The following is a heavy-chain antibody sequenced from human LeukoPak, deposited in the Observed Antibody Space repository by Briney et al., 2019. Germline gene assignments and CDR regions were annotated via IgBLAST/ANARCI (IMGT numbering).Heavy chain of an antibody. CDR2: IYHSGST. V-gene: IGHV4-4*02. D-gene: IGHD1-26*01. CDR3: XXXPSIMGVQDDGAFDI. Sequence: SETLSLTCAVSGGSISSSNWWSWVRQPLGKGLEWIGEIYHSGSTNYNPSLKSRVTISVDKSKNQFSLKLSSVTAAATAVYYCXXXPSIMGVQDDGAFDIWGQGTMVTVSS. J-gene: IGHJ3*02. CDR1: GGSISSSNW.